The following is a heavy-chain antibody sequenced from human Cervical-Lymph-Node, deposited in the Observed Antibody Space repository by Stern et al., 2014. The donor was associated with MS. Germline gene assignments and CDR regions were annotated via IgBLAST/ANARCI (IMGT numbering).Heavy chain of an antibody. Sequence: QVQLVESGAEVKKPGASVKVSCKASGYTFTGHYIHWVRQAPGQGLEWMGWMNSNTGGTNFAHKFQGRVTMTRDTSISTAYMELSRLRSDDTAVYYCARGPPYFDSGKIMGLVSYYYGMDVWGQGTTVTVSS. V-gene: IGHV1-2*02. CDR3: ARGPPYFDSGKIMGLVSYYYGMDV. J-gene: IGHJ6*02. D-gene: IGHD3-10*01. CDR1: GYTFTGHY. CDR2: MNSNTGGT.